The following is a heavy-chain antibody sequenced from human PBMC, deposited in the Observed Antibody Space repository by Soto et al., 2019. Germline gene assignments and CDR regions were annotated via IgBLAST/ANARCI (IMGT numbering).Heavy chain of an antibody. CDR3: AIGGAAAARGWLDP. D-gene: IGHD6-13*01. V-gene: IGHV4-59*12. Sequence: PSETLSLTCTASGGSITSYYWSWIRQPPGKGLEWIGYIYYGGSTNYNPSLKTRVTISVDTSKHQFALKLSSVTAADTALYYCAIGGAAAARGWLDPWGQGTLVTVSS. CDR2: IYYGGST. J-gene: IGHJ5*02. CDR1: GGSITSYY.